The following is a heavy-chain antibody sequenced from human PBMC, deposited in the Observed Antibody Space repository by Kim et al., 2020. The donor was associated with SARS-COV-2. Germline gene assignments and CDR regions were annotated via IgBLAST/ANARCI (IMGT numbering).Heavy chain of an antibody. D-gene: IGHD5-18*01. J-gene: IGHJ4*02. CDR3: VRDLTYNYAY. Sequence: PVKGRFTISRDNSKSTLYLQMNSLRAEDTAVYYCVRDLTYNYAYWGQGTLVTVSS. V-gene: IGHV3-23*01.